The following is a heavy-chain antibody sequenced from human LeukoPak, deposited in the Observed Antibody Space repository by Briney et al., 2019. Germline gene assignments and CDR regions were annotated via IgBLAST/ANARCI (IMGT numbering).Heavy chain of an antibody. D-gene: IGHD2-2*01. CDR2: IYYSGST. CDR1: GGSISSYY. CDR3: ARVRFPGLGYCSSTSCYLWVWFDP. J-gene: IGHJ5*02. V-gene: IGHV4-59*01. Sequence: SETLSITCTVSGGSISSYYWSWIRQPPGKGLEWIGYIYYSGSTNYNPSLKSRVPISVDTSKNQFALKLSSVTAADTAVYYCARVRFPGLGYCSSTSCYLWVWFDPWGQGTLVTVSS.